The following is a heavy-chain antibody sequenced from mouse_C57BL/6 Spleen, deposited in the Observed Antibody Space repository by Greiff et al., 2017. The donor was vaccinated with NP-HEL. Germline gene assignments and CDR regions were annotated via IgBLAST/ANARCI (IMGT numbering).Heavy chain of an antibody. J-gene: IGHJ1*03. V-gene: IGHV1-26*01. CDR1: GYTFTDYY. CDR3: ARGGYYGSSYFDV. CDR2: INPNNGGT. D-gene: IGHD1-1*01. Sequence: VQLQQSGPELVKPGASVKISCKASGYTFTDYYMNWVKQSHGKSLEWIGDINPNNGGTSYNQKFKGKATLTVDKSSSTAYMELRSLTSEDSAVYYCARGGYYGSSYFDVWGTGTTVTVSS.